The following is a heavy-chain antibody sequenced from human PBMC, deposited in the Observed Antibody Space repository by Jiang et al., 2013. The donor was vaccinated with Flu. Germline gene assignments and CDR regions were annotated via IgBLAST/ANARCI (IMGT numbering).Heavy chain of an antibody. CDR2: ITPIFATA. D-gene: IGHD3-10*01. J-gene: IGHJ4*02. V-gene: IGHV1-69*06. CDR1: GGTFNNYA. Sequence: GAEVKKPGSSVKVSCKASGGTFNNYAINWLRQAPGQGPVWMGGITPIFATANYAQRFQGRVTITADKSTSTAYMELRSLRSEDTAVYYCARGPDTGTYYYFYWGQGTLVTVSS. CDR3: ARGPDTGTYYYFY.